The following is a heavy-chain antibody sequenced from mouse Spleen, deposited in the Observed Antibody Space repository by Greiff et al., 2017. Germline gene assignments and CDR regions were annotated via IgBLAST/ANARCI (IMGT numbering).Heavy chain of an antibody. CDR2: FYPGSGCI. V-gene: IGHV1-62-2*01. CDR3: ARHEEGCFDD. Sequence: QVQLLQSGAGLVKPGASVKLSCTASGYTFTEYIIHWVKQRSGQGLEWIGWFYPGSGCIKYNEKFKDKATLTADKSSSTVYMEISRLTSEDSAVYFCARHEEGCFDDWGSGTTVTVSS. J-gene: IGHJ1*01. CDR1: GYTFTEYI.